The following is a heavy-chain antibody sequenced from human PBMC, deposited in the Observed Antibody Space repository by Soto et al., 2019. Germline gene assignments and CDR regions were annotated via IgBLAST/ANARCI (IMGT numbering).Heavy chain of an antibody. CDR2: IGSSGLSV. CDR1: GFTFSDYQ. CDR3: ARDLRQLLSHNCYYYNLDV. V-gene: IGHV3-11*01. J-gene: IGHJ6*03. Sequence: QVHLVESGGGLVKPGGSLRLSCAASGFTFSDYQMSWIRQAPGKGLEWVSYIGSSGLSVYYEDSVKGRFTISRDNAKNSLYLQRNTLRAEDSGVYFCARDLRQLLSHNCYYYNLDVWGKGTRVSVSS. D-gene: IGHD2-2*01.